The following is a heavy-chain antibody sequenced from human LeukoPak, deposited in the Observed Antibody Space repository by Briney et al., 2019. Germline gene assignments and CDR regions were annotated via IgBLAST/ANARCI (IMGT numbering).Heavy chain of an antibody. CDR3: ARDDNSYGPEDYYYYMDV. J-gene: IGHJ6*03. CDR2: ISAYNGNT. V-gene: IGHV1-18*01. Sequence: ASVKVSCKASGYTFTSYGISWVRQAPGQGLEWMGWISAYNGNTNYAQKLQGRVTMTTDTSTSTAYMELRSLRSDDTAVYYCARDDNSYGPEDYYYYMDVWGKGTTVTVSS. CDR1: GYTFTSYG. D-gene: IGHD5-18*01.